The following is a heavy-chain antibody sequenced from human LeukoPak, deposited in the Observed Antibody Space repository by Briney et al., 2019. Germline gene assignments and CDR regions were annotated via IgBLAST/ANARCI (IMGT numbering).Heavy chain of an antibody. CDR3: AIPSGYSYGPYFQH. Sequence: KPSETLSLTCAVYGGSFSGYCWSWIRQPPGKGLEWIGEINHSGSTNYNPSLKSRVTISVDTSENQFSLKLSSVTAADTAVYYCAIPSGYSYGPYFQHWGQGTLVTVSS. CDR1: GGSFSGYC. D-gene: IGHD5-18*01. J-gene: IGHJ1*01. V-gene: IGHV4-34*01. CDR2: INHSGST.